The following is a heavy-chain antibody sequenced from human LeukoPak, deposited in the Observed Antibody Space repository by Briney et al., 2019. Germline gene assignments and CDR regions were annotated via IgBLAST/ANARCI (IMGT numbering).Heavy chain of an antibody. J-gene: IGHJ4*02. V-gene: IGHV3-30*02. CDR2: IRYDGSNK. CDR1: GFTFSGYG. CDR3: AKDGGYGSGSYYEDY. D-gene: IGHD3-10*01. Sequence: PGGSLRLSCAASGFTFSGYGMHWVRQAPGKGLEWVTFIRYDGSNKYYADSVKGRFTISRDNSKNTLYLQMNSLRVEDTAVYYCAKDGGYGSGSYYEDYWGQGTLVTVSS.